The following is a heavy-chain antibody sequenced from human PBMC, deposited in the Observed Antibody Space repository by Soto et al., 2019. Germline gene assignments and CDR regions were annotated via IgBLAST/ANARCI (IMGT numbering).Heavy chain of an antibody. CDR2: IFYGGNS. CDR1: GGSISSGGYY. CDR3: ARAGGQWLAFDY. V-gene: IGHV4-31*03. Sequence: QVQLQESGPGLVKPSQTLSLTCTVSGGSISSGGYYWSWIRQHPGKGLEWIGYIFYGGNSYYNPSLKSRVTISVDTSKNQFSLKLSSVTAADTAVYYCARAGGQWLAFDYWGQGTLFTVSS. J-gene: IGHJ4*02. D-gene: IGHD6-19*01.